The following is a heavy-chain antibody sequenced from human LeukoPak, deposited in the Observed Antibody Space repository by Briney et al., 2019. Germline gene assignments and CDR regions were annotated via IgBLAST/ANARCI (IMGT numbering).Heavy chain of an antibody. CDR1: GFTFSGSL. D-gene: IGHD3-22*01. CDR2: VRSKANSYAT. V-gene: IGHV3-73*01. J-gene: IGHJ6*03. CDR3: TSRGNYDSSYYMDV. Sequence: GGSLRLTCAASGFTFSGSLIHWVRQASGKGLEWVGLVRSKANSYATSYSASVKGRFTISRDDSKNTAYLQMNSLKTEDTAIYYCTSRGNYDSSYYMDVWGKGTTVTVSS.